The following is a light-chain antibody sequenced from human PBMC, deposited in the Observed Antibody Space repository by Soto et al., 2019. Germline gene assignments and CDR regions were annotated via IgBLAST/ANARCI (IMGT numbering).Light chain of an antibody. CDR2: DAS. J-gene: IGKJ4*01. CDR3: QQYNNWPLT. CDR1: QSVSSN. Sequence: EIVMTQSPATLSVSPGERATLSCRASQSVSSNLAWYQQKPGQTPRLLIYDASSRPTGIPARFSGSGSGTDFTLTISSLQSEDFAVYYCQQYNNWPLTFGGGTNVEIK. V-gene: IGKV3-15*01.